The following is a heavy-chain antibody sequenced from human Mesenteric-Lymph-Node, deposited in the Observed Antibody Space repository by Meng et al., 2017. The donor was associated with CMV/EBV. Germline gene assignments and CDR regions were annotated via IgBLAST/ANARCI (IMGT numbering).Heavy chain of an antibody. CDR2: IRYDGTNK. V-gene: IGHV3-30*02. D-gene: IGHD5-18*01. CDR3: AKDRDIHGYYPLVDLDY. CDR1: GFTFSSYG. J-gene: IGHJ4*02. Sequence: GESLKISCAASGFTFSSYGLHWVRQAPGKGLEWVAFIRYDGTNKYYVDSVKGRFTISRDSSKNTLYLQMNSLRGDDTAVYYCAKDRDIHGYYPLVDLDYWGQGTLVTSPQ.